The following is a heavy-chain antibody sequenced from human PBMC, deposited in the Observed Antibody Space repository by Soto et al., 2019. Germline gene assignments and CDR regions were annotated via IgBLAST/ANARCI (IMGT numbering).Heavy chain of an antibody. CDR1: GGSFSGYY. Sequence: PSATQSLTYAVYGGSFSGYYWSWIRQPPGKGLEWIGEIYHSGQSYYNPSLNSRLAISVDKSKNHFSLKLYSVTAADTAVYYCARGGNSDWFDPWGQGTLVTVSS. J-gene: IGHJ5*02. V-gene: IGHV4-34*01. D-gene: IGHD4-4*01. CDR2: IYHSGQS. CDR3: ARGGNSDWFDP.